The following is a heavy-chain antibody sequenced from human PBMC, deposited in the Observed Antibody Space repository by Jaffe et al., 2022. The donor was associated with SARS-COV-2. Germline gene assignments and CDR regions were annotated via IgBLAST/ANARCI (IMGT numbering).Heavy chain of an antibody. CDR2: FDPEDGET. D-gene: IGHD1-26*01. Sequence: QVQLVQSGAEVKKPGASVKVSCKVSGYTLTELSMHWVRQAPGKGLEWMGGFDPEDGETIYAQKFQGRVTMTEDTSTDTAYMELSSLRSEDTAVYYCATRGGATTPLLGYYYYMDVWGKGTTVTVSS. V-gene: IGHV1-24*01. J-gene: IGHJ6*03. CDR3: ATRGGATTPLLGYYYYMDV. CDR1: GYTLTELS.